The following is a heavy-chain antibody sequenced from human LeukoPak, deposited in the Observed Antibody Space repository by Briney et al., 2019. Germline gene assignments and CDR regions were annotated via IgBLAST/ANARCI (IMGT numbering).Heavy chain of an antibody. CDR2: IYPGDSDT. CDR1: GYSFTSCW. Sequence: GESLKISCKGSGYSFTSCWIGWVRQMPGKGLEWMGIIYPGDSDTRYSPSFQGQVTISADKSISTAYLQWSSLKASDTAMYYCARLWVVRGGGLHPIDYWGQGTLVTVSS. J-gene: IGHJ4*02. D-gene: IGHD3-10*02. V-gene: IGHV5-51*01. CDR3: ARLWVVRGGGLHPIDY.